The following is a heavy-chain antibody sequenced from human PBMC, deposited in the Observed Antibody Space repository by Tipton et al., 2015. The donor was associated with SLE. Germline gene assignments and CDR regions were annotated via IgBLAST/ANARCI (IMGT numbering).Heavy chain of an antibody. CDR2: INPNSGAT. CDR1: GYTFIGYY. CDR3: ARDVGGYNTGWFPYYFDY. Sequence: QLVQSGPEVKKPGASVRVSCKASGYTFIGYYIHWVRQAPGQGLEWMGWINPNSGATNFGQRFQGRVTVTRDTSISTVYMEFSGLRFDDTAMYYCARDVGGYNTGWFPYYFDYWGQGTLVTVSS. V-gene: IGHV1-2*02. D-gene: IGHD2-8*02. J-gene: IGHJ4*02.